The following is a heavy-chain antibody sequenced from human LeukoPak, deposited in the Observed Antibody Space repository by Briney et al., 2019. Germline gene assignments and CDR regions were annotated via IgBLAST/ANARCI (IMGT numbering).Heavy chain of an antibody. CDR2: IWYDGINK. Sequence: GGSLRLSCAASGFTFSSYAMSWVRQAPGKGLEWVAIIWYDGINKYCADSVKGRFTISRDNSKNTLYLQMNSLRAEDTAVYNCARDYYDSSGQLHAGAHAFDIWGQGTMVTVSS. CDR1: GFTFSSYA. D-gene: IGHD3-22*01. V-gene: IGHV3-33*08. J-gene: IGHJ3*02. CDR3: ARDYYDSSGQLHAGAHAFDI.